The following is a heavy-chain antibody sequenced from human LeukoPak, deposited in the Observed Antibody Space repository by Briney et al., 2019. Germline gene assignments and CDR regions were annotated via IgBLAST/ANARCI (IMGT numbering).Heavy chain of an antibody. D-gene: IGHD4-17*01. CDR3: ARVEDGYYYYMDV. V-gene: IGHV1-46*01. CDR2: ISPRGGST. Sequence: ASVKISCKASGYTFTNYYMHWVRQAPGQGLEWLGLISPRGGSTWYAQKLQGRVTMTTDTSTSTAYMELRSLRSDDTAVYYCARVEDGYYYYMDVWGKGTTVTVSS. CDR1: GYTFTNYY. J-gene: IGHJ6*03.